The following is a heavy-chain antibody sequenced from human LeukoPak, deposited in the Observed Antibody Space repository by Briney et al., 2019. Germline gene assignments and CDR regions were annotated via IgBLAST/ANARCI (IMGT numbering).Heavy chain of an antibody. CDR2: IYYSGST. V-gene: IGHV4-39*01. CDR1: GGSISSSSYY. CDR3: ARRVTSNWFDP. Sequence: SETLFLTCTVSGGSISSSSYYWGWIRQPPGKGLEWIGSIYYSGSTYYNPSLKSRVTISVDTSKNQFSLKLSSVTAADTAVYYCARRVTSNWFDPWGQGTLVTVSS. D-gene: IGHD2-21*02. J-gene: IGHJ5*02.